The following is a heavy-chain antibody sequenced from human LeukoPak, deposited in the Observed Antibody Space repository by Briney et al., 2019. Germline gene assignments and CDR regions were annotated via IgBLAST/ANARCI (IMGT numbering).Heavy chain of an antibody. D-gene: IGHD2-21*02. CDR1: GYTFTGYY. CDR3: VYCGGDCYQGKPDY. V-gene: IGHV1-69*02. CDR2: IIPILGIA. J-gene: IGHJ4*02. Sequence: SVKVSCKASGYTFTGYYMHWVRQAPGQGLEWMGRIIPILGIANYAQKFQGRVTITADKSTSTAYMELSSLRSEDTAVYYCVYCGGDCYQGKPDYWGQGTLVTVSS.